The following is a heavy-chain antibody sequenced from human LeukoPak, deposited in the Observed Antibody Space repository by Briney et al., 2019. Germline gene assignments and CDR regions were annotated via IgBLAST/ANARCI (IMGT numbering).Heavy chain of an antibody. Sequence: SETLSLTCTVSGGSTSSGSYYWSWIRQPAGKGLEWIGRIYTSGSTYYNPSLKSRVTISVDTSKNQFSLKLSSVTAADTAVYYCARPNNYYDSSGYPKGWFDPWGQGTLVTVSS. V-gene: IGHV4-61*02. CDR2: IYTSGST. CDR1: GGSTSSGSYY. D-gene: IGHD3-22*01. J-gene: IGHJ5*02. CDR3: ARPNNYYDSSGYPKGWFDP.